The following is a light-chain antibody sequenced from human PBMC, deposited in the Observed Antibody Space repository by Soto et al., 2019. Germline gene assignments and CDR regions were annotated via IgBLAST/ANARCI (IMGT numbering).Light chain of an antibody. V-gene: IGKV3-20*01. CDR3: HQYGSAQAWT. Sequence: EIVLTQSPGTLSLFPGERATLSCRASQSISSNYLAWYQQKPGQAPRLLIHGASNRATGIPDRFSGAGSGTDFTLTISRLEPEDFAVYYCHQYGSAQAWTFRQGTKVEIK. CDR1: QSISSNY. J-gene: IGKJ1*01. CDR2: GAS.